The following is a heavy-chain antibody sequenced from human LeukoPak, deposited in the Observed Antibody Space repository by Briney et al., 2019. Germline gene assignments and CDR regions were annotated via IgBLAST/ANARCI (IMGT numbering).Heavy chain of an antibody. Sequence: GGSLRLSCAASGFTFSGYWMHWVRQGPGKGLVWVSRINGDGSTTTYADSVKGRFTISRDNAKNTLYLQMNSLRAEDTAVYHCIRDGPSGSYWGWGQGTLVTVSS. V-gene: IGHV3-74*01. D-gene: IGHD1-26*01. CDR3: IRDGPSGSYWG. J-gene: IGHJ4*02. CDR1: GFTFSGYW. CDR2: INGDGSTT.